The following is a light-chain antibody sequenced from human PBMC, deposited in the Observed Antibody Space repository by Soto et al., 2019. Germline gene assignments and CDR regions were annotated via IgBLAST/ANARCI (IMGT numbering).Light chain of an antibody. Sequence: EIALTQSPATLALSPGERATLSCRASQSVSSSYLAWYQQKPGKAPRLLIYGASSRATGIPDRFSGSGSGTDFTLTISSLQPDDFAMYYCQQYGSSRWTFGQGTKVDIK. CDR2: GAS. CDR3: QQYGSSRWT. CDR1: QSVSSSY. J-gene: IGKJ1*01. V-gene: IGKV3-20*01.